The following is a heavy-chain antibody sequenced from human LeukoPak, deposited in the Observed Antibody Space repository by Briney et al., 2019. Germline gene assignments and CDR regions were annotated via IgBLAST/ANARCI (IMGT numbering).Heavy chain of an antibody. Sequence: GESLKISCKGSGYSFTSYWIGWVRQMPGKGLEWMGIIYPGDSDTRYSPSFQGQVTISADKSISTAYLQWSSLKASDTAMYYCARQKGRYYDILTGYYSGYYYGMDVWGKGTTVTVSS. CDR3: ARQKGRYYDILTGYYSGYYYGMDV. D-gene: IGHD3-9*01. CDR2: IYPGDSDT. CDR1: GYSFTSYW. J-gene: IGHJ6*04. V-gene: IGHV5-51*01.